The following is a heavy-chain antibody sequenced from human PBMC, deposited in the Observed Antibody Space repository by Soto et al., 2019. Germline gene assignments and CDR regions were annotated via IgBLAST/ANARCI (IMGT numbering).Heavy chain of an antibody. D-gene: IGHD6-6*01. Sequence: SGPTLVNPTRPLTLTCSFSGFSLTTRGVGVGWIRQPPGKALEWLAHIYWSGDEHYRPSLKSRLSITKDASKNQVVLTMTNMDPVDTATYYCARGIATRPVFAFDVWGQGTMVTVSS. V-gene: IGHV2-5*01. CDR3: ARGIATRPVFAFDV. CDR2: IYWSGDE. J-gene: IGHJ3*01. CDR1: GFSLTTRGVG.